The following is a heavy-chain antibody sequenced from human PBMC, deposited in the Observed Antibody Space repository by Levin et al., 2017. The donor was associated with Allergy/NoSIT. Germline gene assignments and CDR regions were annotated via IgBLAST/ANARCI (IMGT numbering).Heavy chain of an antibody. J-gene: IGHJ4*02. V-gene: IGHV4-39*01. D-gene: IGHD2-15*01. CDR1: GGSISSSSYY. Sequence: GSLRLSCTVSGGSISSSSYYWGWIRQPPGKGLEWIGSIYYSGSTYYNPSLKSRVTISVDTSKNQLSLKLSSVTAADTAVYYCARQGGGSSSLDYWGQGTLVTVSS. CDR3: ARQGGGSSSLDY. CDR2: IYYSGST.